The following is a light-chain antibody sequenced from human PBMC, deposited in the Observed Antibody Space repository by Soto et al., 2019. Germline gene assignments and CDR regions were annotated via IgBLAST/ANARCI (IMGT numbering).Light chain of an antibody. CDR1: SSDVGAYNY. V-gene: IGLV2-14*01. CDR3: SSYRSTTTSV. Sequence: QAALTQPAAVSGSPGQPVTITCTGTSSDVGAYNYVSWYQQYPGKAPKVIIFEVRKRPSGVSNRFSGSKSGDTASLPISGIQAEDEADYYCSSYRSTTTSVFGTGLKVTLL. J-gene: IGLJ1*01. CDR2: EVR.